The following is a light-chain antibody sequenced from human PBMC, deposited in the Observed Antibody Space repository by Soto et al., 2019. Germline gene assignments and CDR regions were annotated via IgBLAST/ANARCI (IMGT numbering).Light chain of an antibody. V-gene: IGLV1-40*01. Sequence: QSALTQPPSVSGAPGQRVTISRTGSGSNIGAGYDVHWYQQLPGTAPKLLIYGNSNRPSGVPDRFSGSKSGTSASLAITGLQAEDEADYYCQSYDSSLSVFGTGTKVTVL. CDR3: QSYDSSLSV. CDR2: GNS. CDR1: GSNIGAGYD. J-gene: IGLJ1*01.